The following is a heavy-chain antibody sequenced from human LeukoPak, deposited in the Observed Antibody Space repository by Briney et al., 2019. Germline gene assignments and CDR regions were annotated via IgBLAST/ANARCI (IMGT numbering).Heavy chain of an antibody. V-gene: IGHV4-39*07. CDR1: GGSISNSFYY. J-gene: IGHJ4*02. CDR3: ARAGGVPASFDY. D-gene: IGHD2-2*01. CDR2: IYFSGRT. Sequence: SETLSLTCTVSGGSISNSFYYWGWIRQPPGKGLEWIGSIYFSGRTSYNPSLESRVSISVDTSKNQFSLKLNSVTAADTAVYYCARAGGVPASFDYWGQGTLVTVSS.